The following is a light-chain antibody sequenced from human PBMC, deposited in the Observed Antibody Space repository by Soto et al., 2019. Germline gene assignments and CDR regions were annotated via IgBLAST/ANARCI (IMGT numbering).Light chain of an antibody. CDR1: QSVISSY. CDR2: DAS. V-gene: IGKV3-20*01. J-gene: IGKJ3*01. Sequence: EIVLTQSPGTLSLSPGERATLSYRASQSVISSYLSWYQQKPGQAPRLLIYDASRATGIPDRFSGSGSGTDFTLTITRLEPEDFAVYYCQHYGTSALFGPGTKVDI. CDR3: QHYGTSAL.